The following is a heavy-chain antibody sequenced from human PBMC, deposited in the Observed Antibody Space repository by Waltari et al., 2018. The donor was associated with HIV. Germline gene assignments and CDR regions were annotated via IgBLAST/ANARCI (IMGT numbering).Heavy chain of an antibody. Sequence: QVQLVQSGAEVKKPGSSVKVSCKASGGTFSSYAISWVRQAPGQGLEWMGGIIPIFGTANYAQKFQGRVTITADESTSTAYMELSSLRSEDTAVYYCARDPYYYDSSVHDAFDIWGQGTMVTVSS. CDR2: IIPIFGTA. J-gene: IGHJ3*02. CDR1: GGTFSSYA. D-gene: IGHD3-22*01. CDR3: ARDPYYYDSSVHDAFDI. V-gene: IGHV1-69*01.